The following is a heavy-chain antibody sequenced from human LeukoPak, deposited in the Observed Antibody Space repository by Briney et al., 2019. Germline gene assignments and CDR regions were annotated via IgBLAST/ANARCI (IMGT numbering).Heavy chain of an antibody. CDR1: GDSVSSNSAA. V-gene: IGHV6-1*01. Sequence: SQTLSLTCAISGDSVSSNSAAWNWIRQSPSRGLEWLGRTYYRSKWYNDYAVSVKSRISFNPDISKNQVSLQLNSVTPEDTALYYCARETTLIGGVLNPIDYWGQGTLVTVSS. D-gene: IGHD3-16*01. CDR2: TYYRSKWYN. CDR3: ARETTLIGGVLNPIDY. J-gene: IGHJ4*02.